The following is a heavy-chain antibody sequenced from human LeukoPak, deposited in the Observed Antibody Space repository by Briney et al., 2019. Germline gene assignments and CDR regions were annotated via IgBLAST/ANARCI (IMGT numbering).Heavy chain of an antibody. Sequence: ASVKVSCKASGYTFSNFGISGVRQAPGQGLEGMGWISAYNGNINYAQRLQGRVTMTTDTSTSTAYMELRSLRSDDTGVYYCARDRDYGDYNTQDLFVYWGQGTLVTVSS. CDR1: GYTFSNFG. V-gene: IGHV1-18*01. J-gene: IGHJ4*02. D-gene: IGHD4-17*01. CDR3: ARDRDYGDYNTQDLFVY. CDR2: ISAYNGNI.